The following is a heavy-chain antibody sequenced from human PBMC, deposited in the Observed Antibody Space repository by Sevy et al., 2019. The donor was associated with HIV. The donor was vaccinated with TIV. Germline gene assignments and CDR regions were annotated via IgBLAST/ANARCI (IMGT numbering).Heavy chain of an antibody. Sequence: GGSLRLSCAASGFTFDNYVMNWVRQAPGKGLEWVSVISHCGGTTYYADSVKGRFAISRADSKDTGYLQMNSLRAEDTAVYYCARRYLPSAPPARDYWGQGTLVTVSS. V-gene: IGHV3-23*01. J-gene: IGHJ4*02. CDR2: ISHCGGTT. D-gene: IGHD2-2*01. CDR1: GFTFDNYV. CDR3: ARRYLPSAPPARDY.